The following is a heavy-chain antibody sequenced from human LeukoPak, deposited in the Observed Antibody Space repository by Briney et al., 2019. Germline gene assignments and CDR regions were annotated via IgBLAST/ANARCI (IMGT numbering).Heavy chain of an antibody. V-gene: IGHV4-34*01. J-gene: IGHJ4*02. Sequence: SETLSLTCAVYGGSFSGYYWSWIRQPPGKGPEWIGEINHSGSTNYNPSLKSRVTISVDTSKNQFSLKLSSVTAADTAVYYCARLFHDSSVYFDYWGQGTLVTVSS. CDR1: GGSFSGYY. D-gene: IGHD3-22*01. CDR3: ARLFHDSSVYFDY. CDR2: INHSGST.